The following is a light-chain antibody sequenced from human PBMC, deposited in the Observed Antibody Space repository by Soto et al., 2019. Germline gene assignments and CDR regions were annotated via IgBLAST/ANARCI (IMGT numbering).Light chain of an antibody. CDR3: QQRSNWPRT. Sequence: EIVLTQSPATLSLSPGERATLSCRASQSVSSYLAWYQQKPGQAPRLLIYDASNRATGIPARFSGSGSGTALTITISSIETEDFAVYYCQQRSNWPRTFGPGTKVDIK. V-gene: IGKV3-11*01. CDR2: DAS. CDR1: QSVSSY. J-gene: IGKJ3*01.